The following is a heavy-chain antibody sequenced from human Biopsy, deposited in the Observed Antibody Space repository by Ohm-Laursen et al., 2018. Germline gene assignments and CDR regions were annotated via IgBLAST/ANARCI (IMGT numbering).Heavy chain of an antibody. CDR1: GFSLSARGMC. Sequence: TQTLTLTCSFSGFSLSARGMCVSWIRQAPGKALEWLARVDWDDYKDYSASLQTKPSISKDTSNDQVILTVNNVDPADTATYYCARTPILIVSAGLVYRHRRHLQGMDVWGQGIAVTVS. CDR2: VDWDDYK. D-gene: IGHD6-13*01. J-gene: IGHJ6*02. CDR3: ARTPILIVSAGLVYRHRRHLQGMDV. V-gene: IGHV2-70*11.